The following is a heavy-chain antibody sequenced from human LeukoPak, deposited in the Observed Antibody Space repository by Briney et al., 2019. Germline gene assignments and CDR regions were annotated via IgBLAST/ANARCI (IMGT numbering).Heavy chain of an antibody. V-gene: IGHV3-30*02. J-gene: IGHJ4*02. Sequence: GGSLRLSCSASGFTFTTYGMHWVRQTPGKGLEWVAFIQNDEIDKFYADSMKGRFTVSRDSSKNTLYLQMNSLRPEDTAVYYCAKERKLLPFDCWGQGTLVTVSS. CDR2: IQNDEIDK. D-gene: IGHD4-23*01. CDR1: GFTFTTYG. CDR3: AKERKLLPFDC.